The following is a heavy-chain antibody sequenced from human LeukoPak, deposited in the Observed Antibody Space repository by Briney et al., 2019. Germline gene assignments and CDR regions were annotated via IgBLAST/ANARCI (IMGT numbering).Heavy chain of an antibody. D-gene: IGHD5-18*01. J-gene: IGHJ4*02. CDR1: GGSISSGGYY. CDR2: IYYSGST. V-gene: IGHV4-39*01. Sequence: SQTLSLTCAVSGGSISSGGYYWGWIRQPPGKGLEWIGSIYYSGSTYYNPSLKSRVTISVDTSKNQFSLKLSSVTAADTAVYYCARLADTAMVFDYWGQGTLVTVSS. CDR3: ARLADTAMVFDY.